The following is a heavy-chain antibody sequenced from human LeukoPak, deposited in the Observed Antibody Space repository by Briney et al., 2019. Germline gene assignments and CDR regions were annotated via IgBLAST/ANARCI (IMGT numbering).Heavy chain of an antibody. Sequence: QPGGSVTLSCAASGFTFSSYLMHWVRQAPGRGVVWVSRINSDGSSTSNADSVNGRLTTSRDNTKNTLYLQMNSPTAEETAVYYCEREQYYYDSSGYYGTYWGQGTLVTVSS. CDR2: INSDGSST. J-gene: IGHJ4*02. CDR1: GFTFSSYL. CDR3: EREQYYYDSSGYYGTY. V-gene: IGHV3-74*01. D-gene: IGHD3-22*01.